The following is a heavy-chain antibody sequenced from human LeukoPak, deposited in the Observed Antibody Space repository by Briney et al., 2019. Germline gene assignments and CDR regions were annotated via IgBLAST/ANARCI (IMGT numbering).Heavy chain of an antibody. CDR2: IYYTGST. D-gene: IGHD5-18*01. CDR1: GGSVSHGIYY. J-gene: IGHJ4*02. CDR3: ASFRTCSYGKDFDS. V-gene: IGHV4-61*01. Sequence: SETLSLTCSVSGGSVSHGIYYWSWIRQPPGKGLECIGYIYYTGSTNYNPSLKSRVTISVDTSKNQFSLKLSSVTAADTAVYYCASFRTCSYGKDFDSWGQGTLVTVSS.